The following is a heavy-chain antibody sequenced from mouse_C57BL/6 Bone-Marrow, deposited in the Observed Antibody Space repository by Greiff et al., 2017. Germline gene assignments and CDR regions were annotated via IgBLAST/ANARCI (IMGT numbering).Heavy chain of an antibody. Sequence: QVQLQQPGAELVMPGASVKLSCKASGYTFTSYWMHWVKQRPGQGLEWIGEIDPSDSYTNYNQKFKGKSTLTVDKSSSTAYMQLSSLTSEDSAVYYCARGGVTMDDWGKGTSVTVSS. D-gene: IGHD2-2*01. J-gene: IGHJ4*01. CDR1: GYTFTSYW. CDR2: IDPSDSYT. V-gene: IGHV1-69*01. CDR3: ARGGVTMDD.